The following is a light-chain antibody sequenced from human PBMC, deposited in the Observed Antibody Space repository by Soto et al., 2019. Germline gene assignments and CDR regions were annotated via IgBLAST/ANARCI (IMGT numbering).Light chain of an antibody. J-gene: IGKJ2*01. CDR2: DAS. V-gene: IGKV1-13*02. Sequence: AIQLTQSPSSLSASVGDRVTITCRASQGISSALAWYQQKPGKAPKLLIYDASSLESGVPSRFSGSGSRTDFTLTISSLQPEDFATYYCQQFNSYPQYTFGQGTKLEIK. CDR1: QGISSA. CDR3: QQFNSYPQYT.